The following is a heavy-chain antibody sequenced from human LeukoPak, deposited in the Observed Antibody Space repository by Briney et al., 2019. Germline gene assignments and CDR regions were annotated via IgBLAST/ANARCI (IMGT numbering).Heavy chain of an antibody. J-gene: IGHJ4*02. CDR2: ISGSGGST. CDR3: AKDSTYYDILTGYSPFDY. V-gene: IGHV3-23*01. D-gene: IGHD3-9*01. Sequence: GGSLRLSCAASGFTFSSYAMSWVRQAPGKGLEWVSAISGSGGSTYYADSVKGRFTISRDNSKNTLYLQMNSLRAEDTAVYYCAKDSTYYDILTGYSPFDYWGQGTLVTASS. CDR1: GFTFSSYA.